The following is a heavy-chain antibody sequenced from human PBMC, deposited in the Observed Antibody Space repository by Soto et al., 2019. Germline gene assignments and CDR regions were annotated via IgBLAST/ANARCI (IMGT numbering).Heavy chain of an antibody. J-gene: IGHJ4*02. V-gene: IGHV1-18*01. CDR3: ASADYGDNDY. CDR1: DYTSTSNH. Sequence: ASVKVSCKVSDYTSTSNHISWVRQAPGQGLEWMGWVSIYNGDTNYAQKFQGRVTMTTDTSTSTAYMELGSLRSDDTAVYYCASADYGDNDYWGQGTLVTVSS. D-gene: IGHD4-17*01. CDR2: VSIYNGDT.